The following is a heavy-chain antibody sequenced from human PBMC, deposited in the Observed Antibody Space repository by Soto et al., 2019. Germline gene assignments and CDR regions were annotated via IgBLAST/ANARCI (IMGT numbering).Heavy chain of an antibody. J-gene: IGHJ5*02. D-gene: IGHD6-6*01. CDR1: GFSLSTSGVG. Sequence: QITLKESGPTLVKPTQTLTLTCTFSGFSLSTSGVGVGWIRQPPGKALEWLALIYWNDDKRYSPSLKSRLTITKDTSKNQVVLTMTNMDPVDTATYYCAHRPPIHGYSSSSPWFDPWGQGTLVTVSS. V-gene: IGHV2-5*01. CDR2: IYWNDDK. CDR3: AHRPPIHGYSSSSPWFDP.